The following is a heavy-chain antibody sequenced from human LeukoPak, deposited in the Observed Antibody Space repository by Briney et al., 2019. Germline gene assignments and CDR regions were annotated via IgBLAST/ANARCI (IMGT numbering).Heavy chain of an antibody. D-gene: IGHD3-22*01. CDR1: GYTFTVQY. V-gene: IGHV1-2*02. CDR2: IKPNSGAT. Sequence: ASVKVSCKASGYTFTVQYIHWVRQAPGQGLEWIGLIKPNSGATSYAQQYQGRVTMNRDTSINTAYMDLSSLTSDDTAVYYCARAYNGGEITMIVVVMPLWCDAFDIWGQGTMVTVSS. J-gene: IGHJ3*02. CDR3: ARAYNGGEITMIVVVMPLWCDAFDI.